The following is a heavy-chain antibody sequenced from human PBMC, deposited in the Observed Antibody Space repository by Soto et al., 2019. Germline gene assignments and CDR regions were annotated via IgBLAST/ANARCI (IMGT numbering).Heavy chain of an antibody. J-gene: IGHJ6*02. CDR3: ARFRLRYYYYGMDV. D-gene: IGHD4-17*01. Sequence: QVQVEESGGGVVQPGRSLRLSCAASGFTFSSYGMHWVRQAPGKGLEWVAVIWYDGSNKYYADSVKGRFTISRDNSKNTLYLQMNSLRAEDTAVYYCARFRLRYYYYGMDVWGQGTTVTVSS. CDR2: IWYDGSNK. V-gene: IGHV3-30*19. CDR1: GFTFSSYG.